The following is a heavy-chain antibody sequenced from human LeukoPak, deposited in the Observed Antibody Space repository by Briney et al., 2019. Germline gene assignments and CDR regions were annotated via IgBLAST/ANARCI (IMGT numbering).Heavy chain of an antibody. Sequence: SVKVSCKASGGTFSSYVFNWVRQAPGQGLEWMGRFVPIFGTTNHAQKFQDRVTFTADKSTSTVYMELSSLRSDDTAVYYCATGDTPTVFYMDVWAKGTTVTVS. CDR3: ATGDTPTVFYMDV. CDR1: GGTFSSYV. CDR2: FVPIFGTT. V-gene: IGHV1-69*06. D-gene: IGHD5-18*01. J-gene: IGHJ6*03.